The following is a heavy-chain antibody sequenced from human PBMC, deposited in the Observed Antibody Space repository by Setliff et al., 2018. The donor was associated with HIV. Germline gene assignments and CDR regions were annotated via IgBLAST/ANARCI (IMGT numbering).Heavy chain of an antibody. CDR2: IYYSGRA. CDR1: GASIRNGFYY. CDR3: ARGGGPDTNFDL. V-gene: IGHV4-39*07. D-gene: IGHD5-18*01. J-gene: IGHJ4*02. Sequence: TLSLTCTASGASIRNGFYYWHWIRQPPGKGLEWIGSIYYSGRAHYKSSLKSRVTTSVDTSKNQFSPRLSSVTAADTAVYYCARGGGPDTNFDLWGQGTLVTVSS.